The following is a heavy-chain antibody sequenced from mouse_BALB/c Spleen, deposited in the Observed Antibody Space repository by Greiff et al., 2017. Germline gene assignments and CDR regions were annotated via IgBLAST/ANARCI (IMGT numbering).Heavy chain of an antibody. D-gene: IGHD1-1*01. Sequence: VQLQESGAELAKPGASVKMSCKASGYTFTSYWMHWVKQRPGQGLEWIGYINPSTGYTEYNQKFKDKATLTADKSSSTAYMQLSSLTSEDSAVYYCAKGGTTVGFDYWGQGTTLTVSS. CDR1: GYTFTSYW. CDR3: AKGGTTVGFDY. J-gene: IGHJ2*01. CDR2: INPSTGYT. V-gene: IGHV1-7*01.